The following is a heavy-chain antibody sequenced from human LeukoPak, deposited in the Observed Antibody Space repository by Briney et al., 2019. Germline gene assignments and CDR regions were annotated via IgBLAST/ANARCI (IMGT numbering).Heavy chain of an antibody. J-gene: IGHJ4*02. CDR3: ARDYYDSSGSANFDY. Sequence: GGSLRLSCAASGFTFSSYWMHWVRQAPGKGLVWVSRINSDGSSTSYADSVKGRFTISRDNAKNTLYLQMNSLRAEDTAVYYCARDYYDSSGSANFDYWGQGTLVTVSS. D-gene: IGHD3-22*01. V-gene: IGHV3-74*01. CDR1: GFTFSSYW. CDR2: INSDGSST.